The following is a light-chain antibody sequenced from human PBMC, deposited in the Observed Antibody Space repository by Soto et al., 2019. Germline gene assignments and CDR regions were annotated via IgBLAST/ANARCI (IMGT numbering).Light chain of an antibody. CDR2: EVS. J-gene: IGLJ1*01. V-gene: IGLV2-8*01. CDR1: SSDVGGYNY. Sequence: QSVLTQPPSASGSPGQLVTISCTGTSSDVGGYNYVSWYQQHPGKAPKLMIYEVSKRPSGVPDRFSGSKSGNTASLTVSGLQAEDEADYYCSSYAGSNNFDVFGTGT. CDR3: SSYAGSNNFDV.